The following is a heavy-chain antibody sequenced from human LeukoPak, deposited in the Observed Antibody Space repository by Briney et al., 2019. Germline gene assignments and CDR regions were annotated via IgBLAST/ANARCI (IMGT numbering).Heavy chain of an antibody. CDR1: EFTFSTYS. CDR2: ISHDGNNI. CDR3: ARDIAVGSGCYDY. Sequence: PGGSLRLSCAASEFTFSTYSMHWVRQAPGKGLEWVAVISHDGNNIYYPDSVKGRFTISRDNSKNTLYLQMNSLRPEDTAAYYCARDIAVGSGCYDYWGQGTLVTVSS. J-gene: IGHJ4*02. V-gene: IGHV3-30*04. D-gene: IGHD6-19*01.